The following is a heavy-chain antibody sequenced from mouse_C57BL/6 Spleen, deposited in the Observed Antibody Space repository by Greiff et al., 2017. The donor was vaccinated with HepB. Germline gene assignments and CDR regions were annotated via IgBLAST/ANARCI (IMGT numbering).Heavy chain of an antibody. CDR3: ASVRWNAYWYFDV. CDR1: GYAFSSSW. D-gene: IGHD2-14*01. J-gene: IGHJ1*03. Sequence: QVQLQQSGPELVKPGASVKISCKASGYAFSSSWMNWVKQRPGKGLEWIGRIYPGDGDTNYNGKFKGKATLTADNSSSTAYMQLSSLTSEDSAVYVCASVRWNAYWYFDVWGTGTTVTVSS. CDR2: IYPGDGDT. V-gene: IGHV1-82*01.